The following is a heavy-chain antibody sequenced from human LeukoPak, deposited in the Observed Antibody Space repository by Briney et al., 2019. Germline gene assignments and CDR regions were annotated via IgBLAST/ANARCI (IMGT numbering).Heavy chain of an antibody. CDR3: ARSITMIDPGMDV. D-gene: IGHD3-22*01. V-gene: IGHV3-66*01. Sequence: GGSLRLSCAASGFTVSSNYMSWVRQAPGKGLEWVSVIYSGGSTYYADSVKGRLTISRDNSKNTLYLQMNSLRAEDTAVYYCARSITMIDPGMDVWGKGTTVTISS. CDR1: GFTVSSNY. J-gene: IGHJ6*04. CDR2: IYSGGST.